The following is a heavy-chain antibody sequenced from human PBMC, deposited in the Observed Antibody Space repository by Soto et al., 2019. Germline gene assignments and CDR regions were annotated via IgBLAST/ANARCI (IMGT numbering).Heavy chain of an antibody. CDR3: ANWNNGIYFDF. CDR1: GYTFTSYA. Sequence: ASVKVSCKASGYTFTSYAMHWVRQAPGQGLEWMGWISAYNGNTNYAQKFQGRVTMTTDTSTSTAYMELRSLRSDDSAVYFCANWNNGIYFDFWGQGTQVTVS. J-gene: IGHJ4*02. CDR2: ISAYNGNT. D-gene: IGHD1-1*01. V-gene: IGHV1-18*01.